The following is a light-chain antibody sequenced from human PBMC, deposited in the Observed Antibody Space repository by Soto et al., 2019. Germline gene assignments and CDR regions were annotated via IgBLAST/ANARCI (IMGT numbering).Light chain of an antibody. CDR1: QSVGSK. V-gene: IGKV3-15*01. CDR3: QQYSNWPPVI. J-gene: IGKJ4*01. CDR2: GAS. Sequence: VLTQAPDTLSVSPWERATLSCRASQSVGSKVAWYQQKPGQAPSLLIYGASTRATETPVRFSGSGSGTEFTLTISSLQSEDFAVYYCQQYSNWPPVIFGGGTKVDIK.